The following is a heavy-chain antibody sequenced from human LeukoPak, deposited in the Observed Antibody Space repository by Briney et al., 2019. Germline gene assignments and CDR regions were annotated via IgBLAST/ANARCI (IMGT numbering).Heavy chain of an antibody. CDR2: VHYSGST. V-gene: IGHV4-59*01. CDR3: VRDMITVGGVPPFEY. D-gene: IGHD3-16*01. CDR1: GGSTSSYY. J-gene: IGHJ4*02. Sequence: SETLSLTCTVSGGSTSSYYWSWIRQPPGKGLEWIGYVHYSGSTNYNPSLKSRVTISVDTSKNQFSLRLSSVTAADTAVYYCVRDMITVGGVPPFEYWGQGTLVTVSS.